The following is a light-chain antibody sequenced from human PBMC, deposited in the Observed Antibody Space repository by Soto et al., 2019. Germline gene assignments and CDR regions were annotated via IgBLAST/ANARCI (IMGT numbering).Light chain of an antibody. Sequence: EIVMTQYPDTLSVSPGERATLSCRASQNINDKLAWFQQKPGQVPRLLIIGASTTATGVPGRFSGSGSGTEFTLTISGLPSEDFAVYYCQQYNDWPPFTFGPGTRVDVK. CDR2: GAS. CDR1: QNINDK. J-gene: IGKJ3*01. CDR3: QQYNDWPPFT. V-gene: IGKV3-15*01.